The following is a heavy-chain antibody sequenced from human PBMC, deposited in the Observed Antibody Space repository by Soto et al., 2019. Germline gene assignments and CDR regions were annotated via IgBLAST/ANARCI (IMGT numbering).Heavy chain of an antibody. J-gene: IGHJ6*02. V-gene: IGHV4-4*09. Sequence: SETLSLTCTVSGGSISSFCWSWIRQPPGQGLEWIGYICTGGTTKYNPSLKSRVTMSVDTSKTQFSLKLTSVTAADTAVYYCARVGSKSFYYGMDVWGQGTTVTVSS. CDR2: ICTGGTT. D-gene: IGHD4-4*01. CDR1: GGSISSFC. CDR3: ARVGSKSFYYGMDV.